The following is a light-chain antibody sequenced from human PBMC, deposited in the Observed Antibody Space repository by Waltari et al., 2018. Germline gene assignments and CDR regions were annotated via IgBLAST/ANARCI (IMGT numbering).Light chain of an antibody. CDR1: QSLGTN. V-gene: IGKV3-15*01. CDR3: QQYNNWPLYT. CDR2: GAS. Sequence: ETVMTQSPATLSVSPGGRATLSCRASQSLGTNLAWYQQKPGQALRLLSYGASSRATGVPARLSGSGSGTDFTLTISSLQSEDFVVYYCQQYNNWPLYTFGQGTKLEI. J-gene: IGKJ2*01.